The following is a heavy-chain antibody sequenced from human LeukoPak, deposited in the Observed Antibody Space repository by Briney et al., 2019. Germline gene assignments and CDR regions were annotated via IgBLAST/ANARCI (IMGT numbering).Heavy chain of an antibody. CDR3: ARDSHYYDSSGYYLGGAFDI. CDR1: GGSISSGVYS. V-gene: IGHV4-30-2*01. CDR2: IYHSGNT. Sequence: SETLSPTCAVSGGSISSGVYSWSWIRQPPGKGLEWIGYIYHSGNTYYNPSLKSRVTISVDRSKNQFSLKLSSVTAADTAVYYCARDSHYYDSSGYYLGGAFDIWGQGTMVTVSS. J-gene: IGHJ3*02. D-gene: IGHD3-22*01.